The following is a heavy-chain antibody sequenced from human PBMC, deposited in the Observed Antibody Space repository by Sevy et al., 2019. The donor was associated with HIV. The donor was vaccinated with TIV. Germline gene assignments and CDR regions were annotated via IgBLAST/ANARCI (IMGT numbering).Heavy chain of an antibody. CDR3: AKRPYYYYNSDGHLVSSTDEADY. Sequence: GGSLRLSYAASGFTFNIYAMIWVRQAPGKGLEWLSAISGGGDGTYYADSVKGRFTISGDNSRNTLYLQMNSLRAEDTAVYYCAKRPYYYYNSDGHLVSSTDEADYWGQGTLVTVSS. CDR1: GFTFNIYA. CDR2: ISGGGDGT. J-gene: IGHJ4*02. D-gene: IGHD3-22*01. V-gene: IGHV3-23*01.